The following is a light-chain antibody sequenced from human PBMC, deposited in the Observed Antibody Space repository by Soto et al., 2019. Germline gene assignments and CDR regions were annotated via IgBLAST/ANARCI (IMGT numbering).Light chain of an antibody. J-gene: IGKJ1*01. Sequence: DIQMTQSPSSLSASVGDRVTITCRASQSIFNYVNWYQQKPGKAPELLIYGASFLHSGAPSGFSGSGSGTDFTLTISSLXPXDXXTXXXXXXXTFPRTFGQGTKV. V-gene: IGKV1-39*01. CDR2: GAS. CDR1: QSIFNY. CDR3: XXXXTFPRT.